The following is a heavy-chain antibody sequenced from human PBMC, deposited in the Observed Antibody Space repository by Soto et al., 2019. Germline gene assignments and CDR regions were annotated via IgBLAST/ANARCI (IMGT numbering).Heavy chain of an antibody. CDR2: INTDNGNT. CDR3: ARSSGQNHFQYYSLDV. CDR1: GYMVTDYA. V-gene: IGHV1-3*04. J-gene: IGHJ6*02. Sequence: QVQLVQSGAEVKTPGASVKVSCMASGYMVTDYAMHWVRQAPGQRPEWMGWINTDNGNTEYSRSLQGRVTFTWDTSANTAYMALSSLRSEDTAVYYCARSSGQNHFQYYSLDVWGQGTTVTVSS. D-gene: IGHD6-25*01.